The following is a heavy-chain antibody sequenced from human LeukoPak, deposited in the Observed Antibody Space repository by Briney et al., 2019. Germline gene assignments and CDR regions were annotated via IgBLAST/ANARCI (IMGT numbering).Heavy chain of an antibody. CDR1: GGSISSSSYY. V-gene: IGHV4-39*01. CDR2: IYYSGST. J-gene: IGHJ4*02. Sequence: SETLSLTCTVSGGSISSSSYYWGWIRQPPGKGLEWIGSIYYSGSTYYNPSLKSRVTISVDTSKNQFSLKLSSVTAADTAVYYCARYRYYGSGKEIDYWGQGTLVTVSS. CDR3: ARYRYYGSGKEIDY. D-gene: IGHD3-10*01.